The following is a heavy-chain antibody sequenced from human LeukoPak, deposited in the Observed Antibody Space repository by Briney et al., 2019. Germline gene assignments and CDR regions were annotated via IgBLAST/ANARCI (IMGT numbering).Heavy chain of an antibody. V-gene: IGHV1-24*01. CDR1: GYTLTELS. CDR3: ATVSTVTLAEYSQH. D-gene: IGHD4-11*01. Sequence: ASVKVSCKVSGYTLTELSMHWVRQAPGKGLEWMGGFDLEDGKTIYAQKFQGRVTMTEDTSTDTAYMELSSLRSEDTAVYYCATVSTVTLAEYSQHWGQGTLVTVSS. J-gene: IGHJ1*01. CDR2: FDLEDGKT.